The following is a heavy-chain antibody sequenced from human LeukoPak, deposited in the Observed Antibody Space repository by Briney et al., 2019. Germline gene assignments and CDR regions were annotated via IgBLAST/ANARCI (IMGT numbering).Heavy chain of an antibody. CDR3: ARDPDSSSRGVFDYYYMDV. V-gene: IGHV1-69*06. CDR2: IIPIFGTA. D-gene: IGHD6-6*01. CDR1: GGTFSSYA. J-gene: IGHJ6*03. Sequence: SVKVSCKASGGTFSSYAISWVRQAPGQGLEWMGGIIPIFGTANYAQKFQGRVTITADKSTSTAYMELSSLRSEDTAVYYCARDPDSSSRGVFDYYYMDVWGKGTTVTVSS.